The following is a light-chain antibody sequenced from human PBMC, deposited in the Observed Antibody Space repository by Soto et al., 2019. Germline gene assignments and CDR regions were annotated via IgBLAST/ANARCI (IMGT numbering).Light chain of an antibody. Sequence: DIQMTQSPSSLSASVGDRVTITCRASQSISSYLNWYQQKPGKAPKLLIYTTSSLQSGVPSRFSGSGSGTDFTLTISSLQPEDVATYYCQKYESVPLTFGGGTKVDIK. CDR2: TTS. V-gene: IGKV1-39*01. CDR3: QKYESVPLT. CDR1: QSISSY. J-gene: IGKJ4*01.